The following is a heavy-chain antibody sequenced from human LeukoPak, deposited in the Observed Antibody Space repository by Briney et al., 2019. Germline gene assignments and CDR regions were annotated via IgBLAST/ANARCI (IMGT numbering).Heavy chain of an antibody. D-gene: IGHD3-10*01. CDR1: GYTFTSYY. CDR2: INPSGGST. V-gene: IGHV1-46*01. J-gene: IGHJ5*02. Sequence: GASVKVSCKASGYTFTSYYMHWVRQAPGQGLEWMGIINPSGGSTSYAQKFQGRVTMTRDTSTSTVYMELSSLRSEDTAVYYCARDYYMVRGVILFNWFDPWGQGTLVTVSS. CDR3: ARDYYMVRGVILFNWFDP.